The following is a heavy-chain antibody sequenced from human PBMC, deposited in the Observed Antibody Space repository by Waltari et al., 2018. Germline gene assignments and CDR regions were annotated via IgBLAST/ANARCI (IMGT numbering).Heavy chain of an antibody. CDR1: GFSVSSNY. Sequence: EVQLVESGGGLIQPGGSLRLSCAVSGFSVSSNYMIWVRQAPGRGLEWVSAMYRDGTTYHADYVKGRFAISRDNSRNTLYLQMNSLRTEDTAVYYCTKADSGWKYFQFWGQGTRVTVSS. CDR3: TKADSGWKYFQF. V-gene: IGHV3-53*05. J-gene: IGHJ1*01. CDR2: MYRDGTT. D-gene: IGHD6-19*01.